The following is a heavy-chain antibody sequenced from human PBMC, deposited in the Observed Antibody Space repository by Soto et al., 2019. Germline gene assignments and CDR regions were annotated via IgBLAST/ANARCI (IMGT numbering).Heavy chain of an antibody. J-gene: IGHJ4*02. Sequence: VASVKVSCKASGFTFTSYAMHWVRQAPGQRLEWMGWINAGNGNTKYSQKFQGRVTITRDTSASTACMELSSLRSEDTAVYYCARDFTGSYLGLDYWGQGTLVTVSS. CDR3: ARDFTGSYLGLDY. CDR1: GFTFTSYA. CDR2: INAGNGNT. V-gene: IGHV1-3*01. D-gene: IGHD1-26*01.